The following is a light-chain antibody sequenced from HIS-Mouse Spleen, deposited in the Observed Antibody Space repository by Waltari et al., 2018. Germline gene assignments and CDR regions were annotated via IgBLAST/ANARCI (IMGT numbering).Light chain of an antibody. Sequence: QSALTQPASVSGSPGQSITISCTGTSRDGWSYNLVSWYQQHPGKAPKLMIYEGSKRPSGVSNRFSGSKSGNTASLTISGLQAEDEADYYCCSYAGSSTYVFGTGTKVTVL. V-gene: IGLV2-23*01. CDR3: CSYAGSSTYV. CDR2: EGS. CDR1: SRDGWSYNL. J-gene: IGLJ1*01.